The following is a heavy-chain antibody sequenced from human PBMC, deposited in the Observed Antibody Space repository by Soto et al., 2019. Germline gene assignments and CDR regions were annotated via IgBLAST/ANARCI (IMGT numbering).Heavy chain of an antibody. CDR2: IYSDDDK. D-gene: IGHD3-10*01. CDR1: GFSLTTTGVG. J-gene: IGHJ4*02. Sequence: QITLKESGPTLVKPTQTLTLTCTFSGFSLTTTGVGVGWIRQPPGEALEWLAVIYSDDDKYYSPSLKSRLTITKDTSKNQVVLTMTIMDPVDTATYYCAHRLRAPGIYSGFDYWGQGTLITVSS. CDR3: AHRLRAPGIYSGFDY. V-gene: IGHV2-5*02.